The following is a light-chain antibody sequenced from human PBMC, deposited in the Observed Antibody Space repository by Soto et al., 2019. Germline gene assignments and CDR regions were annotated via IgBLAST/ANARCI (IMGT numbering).Light chain of an antibody. V-gene: IGKV3-20*01. CDR2: AAS. CDR3: QQYAASLRT. J-gene: IGKJ1*01. CDR1: QSVSNNY. Sequence: EIVLTQAPGALSLSPRELATLSCRASQSVSNNYVAWYQHRPGQAPRLLIYAASSRAPGSPDRFSGSGSVTDFTLTISRLEPEDFAVYYCQQYAASLRTFGQGTQVEV.